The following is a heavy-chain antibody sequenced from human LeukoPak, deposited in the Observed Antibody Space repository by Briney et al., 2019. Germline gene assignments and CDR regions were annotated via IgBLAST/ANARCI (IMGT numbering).Heavy chain of an antibody. D-gene: IGHD6-13*01. CDR3: AKAVVGQLVEGVFDY. V-gene: IGHV3-23*01. CDR2: ISGSGGST. Sequence: TGGSLRLSCAASGFTFSSYAMSWVRQAPGKGLEWVSAISGSGGSTYYADSVKGRFTISRDNSKNTLYLQMNSLRAEDTAVYYCAKAVVGQLVEGVFDYWGQGTLVTVSS. J-gene: IGHJ4*02. CDR1: GFTFSSYA.